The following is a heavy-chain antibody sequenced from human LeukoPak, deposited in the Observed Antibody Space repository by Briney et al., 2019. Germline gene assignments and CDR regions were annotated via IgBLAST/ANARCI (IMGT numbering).Heavy chain of an antibody. D-gene: IGHD6-19*01. CDR3: ARSLGDSSGWGEFDY. J-gene: IGHJ4*02. CDR2: INHSGST. CDR1: GGSFSGYY. Sequence: SETLSLTCAVYGGSFSGYYWSWIRQPPGKGLEWIGEINHSGSTNYNPSLKSRVTISVDTSKNQFSLKLSSVTAADTAVYYCARSLGDSSGWGEFDYWGQGTLVTVSS. V-gene: IGHV4-34*01.